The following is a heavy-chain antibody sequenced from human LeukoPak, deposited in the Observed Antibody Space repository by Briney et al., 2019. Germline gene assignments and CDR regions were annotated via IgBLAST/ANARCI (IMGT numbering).Heavy chain of an antibody. CDR3: ARGREYSPRWYYY. J-gene: IGHJ4*02. CDR2: IYNRGST. D-gene: IGHD2-15*01. Sequence: PSETLSLTCTVSGGSISNYYWTWLRQPPGKGLEWIGYIYNRGSTDYNPSLKSRVTISLDTSKNQFSLKLSTVTAADTAVYYCARGREYSPRWYYYWGQGTLVTVSS. CDR1: GGSISNYY. V-gene: IGHV4-59*01.